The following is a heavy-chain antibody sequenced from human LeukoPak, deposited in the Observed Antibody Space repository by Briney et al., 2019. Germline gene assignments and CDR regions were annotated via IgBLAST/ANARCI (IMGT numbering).Heavy chain of an antibody. V-gene: IGHV3-74*01. CDR1: GFTFSSYW. CDR3: ASDRGGSPDY. J-gene: IGHJ4*02. Sequence: PGKSLRLSCAASGFTFSSYWMHWVRQAPGKGLVWVSRIDTDGSTTNYADSVKGRFTTSRDNAKNTIYLQMNSLSAEDTAVYYCASDRGGSPDYWGQGTLVTVSS. D-gene: IGHD3-16*01. CDR2: IDTDGSTT.